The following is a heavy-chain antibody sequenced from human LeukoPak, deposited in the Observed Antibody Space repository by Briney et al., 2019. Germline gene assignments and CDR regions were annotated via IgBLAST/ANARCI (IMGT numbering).Heavy chain of an antibody. V-gene: IGHV1-2*02. D-gene: IGHD1-26*01. CDR3: ARGRGTVYYYNYYMDV. CDR2: INPNSGGT. Sequence: ASVKVSCKASGYTFTGYYLHWVRQAPGQGLEWMGWINPNSGGTDNARKFQGRVTLTRDTTISTAYMEVNRLRSDDTAVYFCARGRGTVYYYNYYMDVWGKGTMVTVSS. J-gene: IGHJ6*03. CDR1: GYTFTGYY.